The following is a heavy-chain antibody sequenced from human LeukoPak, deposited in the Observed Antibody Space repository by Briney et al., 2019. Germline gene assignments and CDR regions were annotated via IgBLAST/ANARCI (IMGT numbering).Heavy chain of an antibody. CDR1: GYSISSGYY. V-gene: IGHV4-38-2*02. CDR2: IYHSGRT. D-gene: IGHD3-22*01. J-gene: IGHJ4*02. CDR3: ARGLYYYDGSGDY. Sequence: SETLSLTCTVSGYSISSGYYGGWIRQPPGKGLEWIGSIYHSGRTYYNPSLKSRVTISVDTSKNQFSLKLSSVTAADTAVYYCARGLYYYDGSGDYWGQGTLVTVSS.